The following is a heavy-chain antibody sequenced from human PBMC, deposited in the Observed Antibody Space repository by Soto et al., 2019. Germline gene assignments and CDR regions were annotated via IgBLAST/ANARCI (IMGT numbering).Heavy chain of an antibody. J-gene: IGHJ4*02. CDR2: INPTGGST. Sequence: QVHLVQSGAEVKKPGASVKVSCKATGYIFIKYYIHWVRQAPGHGLEWMAIINPTGGSTNYAQKLQGRVTLTMDTSTSTVYMELSSLTSEDTSMYYCARHLAARDLWGQGTLVTVSS. CDR3: ARHLAARDL. V-gene: IGHV1-46*01. CDR1: GYIFIKYY. D-gene: IGHD6-25*01.